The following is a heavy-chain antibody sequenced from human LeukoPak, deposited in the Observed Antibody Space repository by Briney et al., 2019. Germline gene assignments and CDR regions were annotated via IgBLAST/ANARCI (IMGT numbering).Heavy chain of an antibody. J-gene: IGHJ4*02. CDR3: AEFRKGDIAAAGTGENYFDY. CDR2: INPNSGGT. Sequence: ASVKVSCKASGYTFTGYYMHWVRQAPGQGLEWMGWINPNSGGTNYAQKFQGWVTMTRDTSISTAYMELSRLRSDDTAVYYCAEFRKGDIAAAGTGENYFDYWGQGTLVTVSS. CDR1: GYTFTGYY. V-gene: IGHV1-2*04. D-gene: IGHD6-13*01.